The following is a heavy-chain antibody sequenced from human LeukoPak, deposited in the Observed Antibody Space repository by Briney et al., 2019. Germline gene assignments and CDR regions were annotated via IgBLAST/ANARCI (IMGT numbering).Heavy chain of an antibody. V-gene: IGHV4-38-2*02. J-gene: IGHJ5*02. CDR3: ARDGGYPTTDEGFDP. CDR1: GYSIGRDYY. CDR2: FFHTGRT. Sequence: SETLSLTCKVSGYSIGRDYYWAWLRQPPGKGLEWIGIFFHTGRTVYNPSYESRLTISMDTSKNEFFLRLNSVTAADTAVYFCARDGGYPTTDEGFDPWGLGTLVTVSS. D-gene: IGHD5-12*01.